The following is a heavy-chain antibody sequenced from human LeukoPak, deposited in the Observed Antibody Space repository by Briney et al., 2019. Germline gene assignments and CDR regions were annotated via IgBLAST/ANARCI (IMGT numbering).Heavy chain of an antibody. CDR2: LRATEGST. J-gene: IGHJ5*02. CDR3: ARGGYTTWFDP. V-gene: IGHV3-23*01. D-gene: IGHD2-15*01. CDR1: GFTFSSYS. Sequence: GGSLRLSCTASGFTFSSYSMTWVRQAPGKGLEWVSSLRATEGSTFYADSVKGRFTISRDNPKNTLYLRMNSLRAEDTAVYYCARGGYTTWFDPWGQGPLVTVSS.